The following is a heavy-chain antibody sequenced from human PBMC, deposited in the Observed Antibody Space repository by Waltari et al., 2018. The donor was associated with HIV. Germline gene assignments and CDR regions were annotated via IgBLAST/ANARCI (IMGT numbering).Heavy chain of an antibody. CDR3: ASVPENYYYGSGQWACDI. D-gene: IGHD3-10*01. V-gene: IGHV4-59*01. Sequence: QVQLQESGPGLVKPSETLSLTCTVSGGSISSYYWSWIRQPPGKGLEWIGYIYYSGSTNYNPSLKSRVTISVDTSKNQFSLKLSSVTAADTAVYYCASVPENYYYGSGQWACDIWGQGTMVTVSS. CDR2: IYYSGST. CDR1: GGSISSYY. J-gene: IGHJ3*02.